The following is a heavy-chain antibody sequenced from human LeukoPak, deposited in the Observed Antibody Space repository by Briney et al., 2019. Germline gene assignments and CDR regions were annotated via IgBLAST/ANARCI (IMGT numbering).Heavy chain of an antibody. Sequence: GSLRLSCAASGFIFSTYAMSWVRQAPGKGLEWVSAITGSGDSTYYADSVKGRFTISRDNSKNTLSLQMNSLRAEDTAVYYCASFVVGGDYWGQGTLVTVSS. CDR2: ITGSGDST. D-gene: IGHD2-2*01. J-gene: IGHJ4*02. CDR1: GFIFSTYA. CDR3: ASFVVGGDY. V-gene: IGHV3-23*01.